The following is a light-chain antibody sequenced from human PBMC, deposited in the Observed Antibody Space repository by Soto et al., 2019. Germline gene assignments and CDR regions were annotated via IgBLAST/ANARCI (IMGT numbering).Light chain of an antibody. CDR3: QQRAGWPPT. CDR2: DAS. V-gene: IGKV3-11*01. J-gene: IGKJ4*01. Sequence: EIVMTQSPATLTVSPGERATLSCRASQSLSSYLAWYQQKPGQAPRLLIYDASNRANGIPARFTGSGSGTDFTLTISSLEPEDFAVYFCQQRAGWPPTFGGGTKV. CDR1: QSLSSY.